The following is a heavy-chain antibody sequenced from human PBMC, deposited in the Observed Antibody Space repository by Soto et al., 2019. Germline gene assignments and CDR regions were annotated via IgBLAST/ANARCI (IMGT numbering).Heavy chain of an antibody. J-gene: IGHJ5*02. CDR2: IYATGTT. CDR3: VRDGAKTLRDWFDP. D-gene: IGHD1-26*01. V-gene: IGHV4-4*07. CDR1: GASISGFY. Sequence: PSEPLSLTCTVSGASISGFYWSWIRKSAGKGLEWIGRIYATGTTDYNPSLKSQVMMSVDTSKKQFSLKLRSVTAADTAVYYCVRDGAKTLRDWFDPWGQGISVTVSS.